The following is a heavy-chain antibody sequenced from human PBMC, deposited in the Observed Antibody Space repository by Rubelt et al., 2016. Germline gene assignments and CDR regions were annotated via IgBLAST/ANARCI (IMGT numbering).Heavy chain of an antibody. CDR2: VYYSGST. CDR3: ASATVTNRYWYFDL. Sequence: QVQLQQWGAGLLKPSETLSLTCAVFGGSFSGYYWSWIRQPPGKGLEWIGYVYYSGSTNYNPSLKSRVPISVDTSKNHFSLNLSAVTAADTAVYYCASATVTNRYWYFDLWGRGTLVTVSS. CDR1: GGSFSGYY. J-gene: IGHJ2*01. V-gene: IGHV4-34*11. D-gene: IGHD4-17*01.